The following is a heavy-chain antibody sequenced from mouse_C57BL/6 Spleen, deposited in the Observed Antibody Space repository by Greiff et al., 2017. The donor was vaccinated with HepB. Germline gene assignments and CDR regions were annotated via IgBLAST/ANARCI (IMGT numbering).Heavy chain of an antibody. D-gene: IGHD2-5*01. V-gene: IGHV1-52*01. CDR2: IDPSDSET. CDR1: GYTFTSYW. J-gene: IGHJ3*01. CDR3: ARQSTYSNYVTFAY. Sequence: QVQLQQPGAELVRPGSSVKLSCKASGYTFTSYWMHWVKQRPIQGLEWIGNIDPSDSETHYNQKFKDKATLTVDKSSSTAYMQLSSLTSEDSAVYYCARQSTYSNYVTFAYWGQGTLVTVSA.